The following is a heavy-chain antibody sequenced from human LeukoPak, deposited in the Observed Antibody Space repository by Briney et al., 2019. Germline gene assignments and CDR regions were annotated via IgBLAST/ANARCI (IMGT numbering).Heavy chain of an antibody. D-gene: IGHD3-22*01. Sequence: PGGSLRLSCAASGFSFGTYWMTWVRQAPGKGLEWVANIQLDGSEEYYEDSVKGRFTISRDNAKNSLFLQMNSLRAEDTAVYYCARDRSDYYDDSGYKPLDYWGQGTLVTVSS. J-gene: IGHJ4*02. CDR2: IQLDGSEE. CDR3: ARDRSDYYDDSGYKPLDY. V-gene: IGHV3-7*04. CDR1: GFSFGTYW.